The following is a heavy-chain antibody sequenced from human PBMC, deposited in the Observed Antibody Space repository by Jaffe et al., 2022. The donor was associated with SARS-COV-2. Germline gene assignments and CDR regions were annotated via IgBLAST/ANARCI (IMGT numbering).Heavy chain of an antibody. Sequence: QVQLVQSGAEVKKPGSSVKVSCKASGGTFSSYAISWVRQAPGQGLEWMGGIIPIFGTANYAQKFQGRVTITADESTSTAYMELSSLRSEDTAVYYCARPSQNHTYYDYVWGSSYVYWGQGTLVTVSS. D-gene: IGHD3-16*01. V-gene: IGHV1-69*01. CDR1: GGTFSSYA. CDR3: ARPSQNHTYYDYVWGSSYVY. CDR2: IIPIFGTA. J-gene: IGHJ4*02.